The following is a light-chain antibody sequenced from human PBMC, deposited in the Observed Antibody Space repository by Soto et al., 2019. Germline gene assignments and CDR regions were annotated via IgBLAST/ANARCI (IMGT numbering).Light chain of an antibody. CDR1: QSVSSSY. CDR3: QQYGSSRT. CDR2: GAS. V-gene: IGKV3-20*01. J-gene: IGKJ1*01. Sequence: EIVLTQSPGTLSLSPRERATLSCRASQSVSSSYLAWYQQKPGQAPRLLIYGASSRATGIPDRFSGSGSGTDFTLTISRLEPEDFAVYYCQQYGSSRTFGQGTKVDNK.